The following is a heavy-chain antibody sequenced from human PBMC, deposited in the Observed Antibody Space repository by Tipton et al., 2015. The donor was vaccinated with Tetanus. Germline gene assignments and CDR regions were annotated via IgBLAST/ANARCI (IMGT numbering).Heavy chain of an antibody. Sequence: TLSLTCTVSGGSISSYYWSWIRQAPGKGLEWIGYVYSTGSASYSPSLSRRVTISIDTSKNRFSLKMTSVTTADTAVYFCARNTVAGTVTFDYWGQGTLVTVSS. D-gene: IGHD6-19*01. CDR1: GGSISSYY. CDR2: VYSTGSA. CDR3: ARNTVAGTVTFDY. V-gene: IGHV4-59*12. J-gene: IGHJ4*02.